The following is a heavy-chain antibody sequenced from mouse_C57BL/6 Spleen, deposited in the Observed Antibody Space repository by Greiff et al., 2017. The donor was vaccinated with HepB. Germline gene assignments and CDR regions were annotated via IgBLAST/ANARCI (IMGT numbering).Heavy chain of an antibody. V-gene: IGHV7-1*01. CDR1: GFTFSDFY. D-gene: IGHD1-1*01. CDR2: SRNKANDYTT. J-gene: IGHJ4*01. Sequence: EVQGVESGGGLVQSGRSLRLSCATSGFTFSDFYMEWVRQAPGKGLEWIAASRNKANDYTTEYSASVKGRFIVSRDTSQSILYLQMNALRAEDTAIYYCARARITTGYAMDYWGQGTSVTVSS. CDR3: ARARITTGYAMDY.